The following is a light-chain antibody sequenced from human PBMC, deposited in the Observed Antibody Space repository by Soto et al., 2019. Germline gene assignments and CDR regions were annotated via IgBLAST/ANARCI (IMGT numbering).Light chain of an antibody. Sequence: QSVLSQPPSASGSPGQSVTISCTGTTSDIGAYNYVSWYQQRPGKAPKLIIYEVTRRPSGVPDRIFGSKSYTTASLNVSGLQGEDEADYYCSSFAGTKGVVFGTGTKLTVL. V-gene: IGLV2-8*01. CDR2: EVT. CDR1: TSDIGAYNY. J-gene: IGLJ1*01. CDR3: SSFAGTKGVV.